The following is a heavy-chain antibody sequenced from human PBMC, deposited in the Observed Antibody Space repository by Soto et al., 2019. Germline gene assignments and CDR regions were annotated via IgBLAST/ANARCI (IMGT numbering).Heavy chain of an antibody. D-gene: IGHD4-17*01. CDR2: IYYSGST. Sequence: PSETLSLTCTVSGGSISSSSYYWGWIRQPPGKGLEWIGSIYYSGSTYYNPSLKSRVTISVDTSKNQFSLKLSSVTAADTAVYYCARLLRRLPSHWIDYWGQGTLVTVS. V-gene: IGHV4-39*01. CDR1: GGSISSSSYY. J-gene: IGHJ4*02. CDR3: ARLLRRLPSHWIDY.